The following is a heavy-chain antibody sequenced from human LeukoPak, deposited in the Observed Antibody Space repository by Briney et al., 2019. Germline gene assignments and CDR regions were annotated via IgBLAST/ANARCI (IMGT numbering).Heavy chain of an antibody. CDR2: IKQDGSEK. Sequence: PGGSLRLSCAASGFTFSSYWMSWVRQAPGKGLEWVANIKQDGSEKYYVDSVKGRFTISRDNAKNSLYLQMNSLRAEDTAVYYCARDALLGYCSSTSCQPGYYYYYGMDVWGQGTTVTVSS. CDR1: GFTFSSYW. D-gene: IGHD2-2*01. J-gene: IGHJ6*02. CDR3: ARDALLGYCSSTSCQPGYYYYYGMDV. V-gene: IGHV3-7*01.